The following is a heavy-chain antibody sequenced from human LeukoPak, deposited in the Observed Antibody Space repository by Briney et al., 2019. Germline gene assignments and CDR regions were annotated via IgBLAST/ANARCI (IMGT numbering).Heavy chain of an antibody. CDR1: GFSVSTYY. D-gene: IGHD6-6*01. CDR2: NYTGGNT. CDR3: ARDTFRIAAFDY. V-gene: IGHV3-66*02. J-gene: IGHJ4*02. Sequence: PGGSLRLSCAASGFSVSTYYMTWVRQAPGKGLEWVSVNYTGGNTYYADSVKGRFTISRDNSKNTLYLQMNSLRAEDTAVYYCARDTFRIAAFDYWGQGTLVTVSS.